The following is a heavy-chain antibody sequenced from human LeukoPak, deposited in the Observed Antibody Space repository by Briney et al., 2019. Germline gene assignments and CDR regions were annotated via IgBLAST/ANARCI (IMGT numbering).Heavy chain of an antibody. CDR1: GYTFTSYD. V-gene: IGHV1-8*01. CDR3: ACITMVRGVLNY. Sequence: ASVKVSCKASGYTFTSYDINWVRQATGQGLEWMGWMNPNSGNTGYAQKFQGRVTMTSNTSISTAYMELSSLRSEDTAVYYCACITMVRGVLNYWGQGTLVTVSS. J-gene: IGHJ4*02. D-gene: IGHD3-10*01. CDR2: MNPNSGNT.